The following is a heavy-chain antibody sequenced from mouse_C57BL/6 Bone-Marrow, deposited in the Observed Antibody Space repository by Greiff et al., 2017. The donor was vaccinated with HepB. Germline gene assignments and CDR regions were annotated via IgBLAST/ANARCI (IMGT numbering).Heavy chain of an antibody. CDR2: ISDGGSYT. V-gene: IGHV5-4*01. J-gene: IGHJ3*01. CDR3: ARLIPFFLAY. Sequence: EVQLVESGGGLVKPGGSLKLSCAASGFTFSSYAMSWVRQTPEKRLEWVATISDGGSYTYYPDNVKGRFTISRDNAKNNLYLQMSHLKSEDSAVYYCARLIPFFLAYWGQGTLVTVSA. CDR1: GFTFSSYA.